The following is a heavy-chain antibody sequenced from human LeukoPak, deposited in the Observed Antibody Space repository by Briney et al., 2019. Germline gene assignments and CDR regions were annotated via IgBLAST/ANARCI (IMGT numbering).Heavy chain of an antibody. J-gene: IGHJ4*02. CDR3: TTDLRGGDLTDY. Sequence: PGGSLRLSCAASGFTFSNAWMSWVRQAPGKGLEWVGRIKSKTDGGTTDYAAPVKGRFTISRDDSKNTLYLQMNSLKTEDTAVYYCTTDLRGGDLTDYWGQGTLVTVSS. CDR1: GFTFSNAW. D-gene: IGHD2-21*01. CDR2: IKSKTDGGTT. V-gene: IGHV3-15*01.